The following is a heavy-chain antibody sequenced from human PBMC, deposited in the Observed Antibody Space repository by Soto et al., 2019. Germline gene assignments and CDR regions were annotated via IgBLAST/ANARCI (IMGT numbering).Heavy chain of an antibody. CDR3: ARGVVGAPNYYGMDV. J-gene: IGHJ6*02. Sequence: SVKVSCKASGGPFISYAIIWVRQAPGQGLEWMGGIIPIFGTANYAQKFQGRVTITADESTSTAHMELSSLRSEDTAVYYCARGVVGAPNYYGMDVWGQGTTVTVSS. V-gene: IGHV1-69*13. D-gene: IGHD2-15*01. CDR1: GGPFISYA. CDR2: IIPIFGTA.